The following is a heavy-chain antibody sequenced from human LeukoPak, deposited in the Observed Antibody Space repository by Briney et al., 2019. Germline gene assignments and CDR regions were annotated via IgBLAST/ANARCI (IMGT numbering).Heavy chain of an antibody. CDR2: ISYDGSNK. CDR1: GFTFTSYD. CDR3: AKAGGDF. J-gene: IGHJ4*02. Sequence: GALRLSCAASGFTFTSYDMTWVRQAPGKGLEWVAVISYDGSNKYYADSVKGRFTISRDNSKNTLYLQMNSLRAEDTAVYYCAKAGGDFWGQGTLVTVSS. V-gene: IGHV3-30*18. D-gene: IGHD2-21*01.